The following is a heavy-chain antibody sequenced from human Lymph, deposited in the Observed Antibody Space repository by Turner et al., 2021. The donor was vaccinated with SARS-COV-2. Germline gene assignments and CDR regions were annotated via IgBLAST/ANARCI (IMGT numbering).Heavy chain of an antibody. CDR3: ARDLMEVGGMDV. CDR1: GFTVSYNY. D-gene: IGHD3-3*01. Sequence: EVQLVESGGGLIQPGGSLRLSCAASGFTVSYNYMTWVRQATGKGLEWVSVIYSGGSTYYADYVKGRLTISRDSSKNTLYLQMNSLRAEDTAVYYCARDLMEVGGMDVWGQGTTVTVSS. J-gene: IGHJ6*02. CDR2: IYSGGST. V-gene: IGHV3-53*01.